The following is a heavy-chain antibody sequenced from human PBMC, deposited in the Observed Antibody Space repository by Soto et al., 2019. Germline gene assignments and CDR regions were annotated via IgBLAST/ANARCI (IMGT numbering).Heavy chain of an antibody. CDR1: GFSLTTDRVG. J-gene: IGHJ4*02. CDR3: AHAYGGRSLY. CDR2: IYWDDSK. D-gene: IGHD1-26*01. V-gene: IGHV2-5*02. Sequence: QITLKESGPTLVKPTQTLTLTCTFSGFSLTTDRVGVGWIRQPPGKALEWLAVIYWDDSKTYRPTLESRLTITTDTSKNQVALTMTNMDSLDTATYYCAHAYGGRSLYWGQGTLVTVSS.